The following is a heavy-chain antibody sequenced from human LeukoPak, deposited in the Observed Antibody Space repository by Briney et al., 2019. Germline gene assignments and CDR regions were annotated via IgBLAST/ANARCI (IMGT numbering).Heavy chain of an antibody. V-gene: IGHV4-59*01. J-gene: IGHJ4*02. CDR3: ARVDGVYAFDY. CDR2: IYYTGST. D-gene: IGHD5/OR15-5a*01. Sequence: SETLSLTCTVSDGSISSYYWSWIRQPPGKGLEWIGYIYYTGSTNHNPSLKSRVTMSVDMSKNQFSLKLSSVTAADTAVYYCARVDGVYAFDYWGQGTLVTVSS. CDR1: DGSISSYY.